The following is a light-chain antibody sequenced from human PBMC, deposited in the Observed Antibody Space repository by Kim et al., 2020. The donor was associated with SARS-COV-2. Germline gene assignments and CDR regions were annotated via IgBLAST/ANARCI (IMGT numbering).Light chain of an antibody. J-gene: IGLJ1*01. CDR2: RET. Sequence: PGQTARITCSGDALPDQYAYWYQQKPGQAPVMVIYRETERPSGIPGRFSGSSSGTTVTLTISGVQAEDEADYYCQSADSRGTYYVFGTGTKVTVL. CDR1: ALPDQY. V-gene: IGLV3-25*03. CDR3: QSADSRGTYYV.